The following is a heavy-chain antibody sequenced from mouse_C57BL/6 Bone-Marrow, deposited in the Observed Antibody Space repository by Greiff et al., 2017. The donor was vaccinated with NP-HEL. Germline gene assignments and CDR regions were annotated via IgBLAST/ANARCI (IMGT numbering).Heavy chain of an antibody. CDR1: GFTFSSYG. CDR2: ISSGGSYT. Sequence: EVKVVDSGGDLVKPGGSLKLSCAASGFTFSSYGMSWVRQTPDKRLEWVATISSGGSYTYYPDSVKGRFTISRDNAKNTLYLQMSSLKSEDTAMYYCARIYDPFAYWGQGTLVTVSA. V-gene: IGHV5-6*01. J-gene: IGHJ3*01. CDR3: ARIYDPFAY. D-gene: IGHD2-3*01.